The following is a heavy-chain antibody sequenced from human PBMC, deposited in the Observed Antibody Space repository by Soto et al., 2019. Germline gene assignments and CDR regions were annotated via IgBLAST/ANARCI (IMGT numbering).Heavy chain of an antibody. CDR1: GYSFTSYW. J-gene: IGHJ6*02. V-gene: IGHV5-10-1*01. CDR3: ASSMTTIAVAGTYYYSGMAV. CDR2: IDPSDSYT. Sequence: KISCKGSGYSFTSYWISWLRQMPGKGLEWVGRIDPSDSYTNSSPSFHGHVTISADKPISTADLQWSSLKASYTTMYYGASSMTTIAVAGTYYYSGMAVWGQGTTVTVSS. D-gene: IGHD6-19*01.